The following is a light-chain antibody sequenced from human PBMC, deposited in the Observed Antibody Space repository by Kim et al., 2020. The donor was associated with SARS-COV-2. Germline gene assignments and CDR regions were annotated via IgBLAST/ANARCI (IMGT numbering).Light chain of an antibody. Sequence: SESLGDRVTIPCRASQTISNWLAWYQQKPGRAPKLLIYKTSYLESGVPSRFSGGGSGTEFTLTISSLQPDDLATYYRQQYKTYPTFGQGTKVDIK. CDR2: KTS. CDR3: QQYKTYPT. J-gene: IGKJ1*01. CDR1: QTISNW. V-gene: IGKV1-5*03.